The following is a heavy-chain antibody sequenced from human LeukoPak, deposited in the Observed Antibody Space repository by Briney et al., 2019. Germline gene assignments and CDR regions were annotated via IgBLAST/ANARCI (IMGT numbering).Heavy chain of an antibody. CDR2: IGVYDGST. Sequence: ASVKVSCKASGYSFSSFGITWVRQAPGQGLEWMGWIGVYDGSTHYAQKLQGRVIMTRDTSTNTAYMELRSLTSDDTAVYCCAKVDPLIIEGATGDPFDIWGQGTMVIVSS. CDR1: GYSFSSFG. D-gene: IGHD1-26*01. CDR3: AKVDPLIIEGATGDPFDI. J-gene: IGHJ3*02. V-gene: IGHV1-18*01.